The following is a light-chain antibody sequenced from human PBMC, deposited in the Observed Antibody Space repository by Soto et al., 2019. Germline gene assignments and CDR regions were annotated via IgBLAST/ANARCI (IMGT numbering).Light chain of an antibody. CDR3: QQFNNYIT. J-gene: IGKJ5*01. V-gene: IGKV1D-13*01. Sequence: IQLTQSPSYLFASVGDRVIITCRASQGISSALAWYQQKPGKAPKLLIYDASSLESGVPSRFSGSGSGTDFTLTISSLQPEDFATYYCQQFNNYITFGQGTRLEI. CDR1: QGISSA. CDR2: DAS.